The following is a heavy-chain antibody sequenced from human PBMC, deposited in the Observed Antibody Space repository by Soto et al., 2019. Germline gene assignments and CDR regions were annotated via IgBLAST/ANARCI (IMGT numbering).Heavy chain of an antibody. V-gene: IGHV1-8*01. CDR3: ARGRIIVAGGFDP. D-gene: IGHD6-19*01. CDR1: GYTFTSYD. J-gene: IGHJ5*02. Sequence: ASVKVSCKASGYTFTSYDINWVRQATGQGLEWMGWMNPSTGNTDSAEKFQGRLAMTRNTSISTAYMELSSLSFEDTAVYYCARGRIIVAGGFDPWGQGTLVTVSS. CDR2: MNPSTGNT.